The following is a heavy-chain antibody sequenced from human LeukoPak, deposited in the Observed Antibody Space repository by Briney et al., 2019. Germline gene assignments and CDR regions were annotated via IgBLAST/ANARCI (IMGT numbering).Heavy chain of an antibody. CDR1: GFTFSGYS. Sequence: PGGSLRLSCAASGFTFSGYSMSWVRQAPGKGLEWVSSISTSSSYIYYADSVKGRFTISRDNAKNSLYLQMNSLRAEDTAVYYCARDSGLWSSEYYFDYWGQGTLVTVSS. CDR2: ISTSSSYI. V-gene: IGHV3-21*01. CDR3: ARDSGLWSSEYYFDY. J-gene: IGHJ4*02. D-gene: IGHD2-15*01.